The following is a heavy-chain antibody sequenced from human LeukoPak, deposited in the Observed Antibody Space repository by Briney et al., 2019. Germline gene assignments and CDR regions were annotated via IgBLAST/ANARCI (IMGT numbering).Heavy chain of an antibody. CDR1: GGSISSYY. J-gene: IGHJ3*02. V-gene: IGHV4-59*08. D-gene: IGHD5-18*01. CDR3: ARRGTAMVSDAFDI. Sequence: NPSETLSLTCTVSGGSISSYYWSWIRQPPGKGLEWIGYIYYSGSTNYNPSLKSRVTISVDTSKNQFSLKLSSVTAADTAVYYCARRGTAMVSDAFDIWGQGTMVTVSS. CDR2: IYYSGST.